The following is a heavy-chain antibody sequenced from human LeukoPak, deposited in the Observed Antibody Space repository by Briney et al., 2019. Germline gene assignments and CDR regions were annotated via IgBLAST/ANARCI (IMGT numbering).Heavy chain of an antibody. Sequence: RTGGSLSLSCAASGVTVSSTYMSWVRQAPGKGLEWVSVIYGGSSTYNADSVKGRFTISRDNSKNTLFLQMNSLRAEDTAVYYCARASKVEAFDVWGQGTMVTVSS. J-gene: IGHJ3*01. CDR1: GVTVSSTY. D-gene: IGHD2-15*01. CDR3: ARASKVEAFDV. CDR2: IYGGSST. V-gene: IGHV3-66*01.